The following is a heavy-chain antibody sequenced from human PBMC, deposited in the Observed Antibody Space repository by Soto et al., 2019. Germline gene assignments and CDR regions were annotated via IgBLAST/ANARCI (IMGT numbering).Heavy chain of an antibody. D-gene: IGHD6-19*01. V-gene: IGHV3-33*01. CDR3: PRDRRRSSGCCDY. Sequence: QVQLVASGGGVVRHWRSLSLSCAGPGFAFSSYSMQSVRQAPGKGLEREAVNWHDGSNNYDADSVKGRFTISGYNSKNTLYMKMTSLRAKDTAVYYCPRDRRRSSGCCDYWGKGTLVTVSS. J-gene: IGHJ4*02. CDR1: GFAFSSYS. CDR2: NWHDGSNN.